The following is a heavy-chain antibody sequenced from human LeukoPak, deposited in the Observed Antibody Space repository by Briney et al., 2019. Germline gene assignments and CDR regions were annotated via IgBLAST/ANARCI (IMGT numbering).Heavy chain of an antibody. CDR3: ARGNHCGSTSYALDY. Sequence: GESLKISCEGSGYSFASYWIGWVRQMPGKGLEWMGIIYPGDSDTRYSPSFQGQVTISADKSIATAYLQWSSLKASDTAMYYCARGNHCGSTSYALDYWGQGTRVTVSS. J-gene: IGHJ4*02. CDR1: GYSFASYW. V-gene: IGHV5-51*01. D-gene: IGHD2-2*01. CDR2: IYPGDSDT.